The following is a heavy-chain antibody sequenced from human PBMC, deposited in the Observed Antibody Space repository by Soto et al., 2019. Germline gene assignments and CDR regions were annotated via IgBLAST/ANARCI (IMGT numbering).Heavy chain of an antibody. Sequence: GASVKVSCKASGYTFTSYAMHWVRQAPGQGLEWMGWINAGNGNTKYSQKFQGRVTITRDTSASTAYMELSSLRSEDTAVYYCASLGYCTNGVCPGRYYYYLDVWGQGTTVTLSS. D-gene: IGHD2-8*01. CDR3: ASLGYCTNGVCPGRYYYYLDV. CDR1: GYTFTSYA. J-gene: IGHJ6*03. CDR2: INAGNGNT. V-gene: IGHV1-3*01.